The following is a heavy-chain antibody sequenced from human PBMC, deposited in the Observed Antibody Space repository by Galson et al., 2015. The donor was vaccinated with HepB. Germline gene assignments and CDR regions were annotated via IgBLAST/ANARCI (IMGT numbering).Heavy chain of an antibody. CDR1: GFSLSTTEMR. Sequence: PALVKPTQTLTLTCTFSGFSLSTTEMRVSWIRQPPGQALEWLARIDWADDKFYSTSLKTRLTISKDTSKNQVVLTMTNMDPVDTATYYCARSGYSSGWYPWYFDLWGRGTLVTVSS. CDR2: IDWADDK. CDR3: ARSGYSSGWYPWYFDL. V-gene: IGHV2-70*04. D-gene: IGHD6-19*01. J-gene: IGHJ2*01.